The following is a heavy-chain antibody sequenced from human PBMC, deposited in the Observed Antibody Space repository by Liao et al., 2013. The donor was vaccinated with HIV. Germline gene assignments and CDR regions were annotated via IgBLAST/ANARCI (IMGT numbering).Heavy chain of an antibody. Sequence: QVQLQESGPRLVKPSETLSLTCTVSGGSISSYYWSWIRQPPGKGLEWIGYIYYSGSTNYNPSLKSRVTMSVDTSKNQFSLKLSSVTAADTAVYYCARGYYYDSSGLEYFQHWGQGTLVTVSS. CDR1: GGSISSYY. J-gene: IGHJ1*01. CDR2: IYYSGST. D-gene: IGHD3-22*01. V-gene: IGHV4-59*12. CDR3: ARGYYYDSSGLEYFQH.